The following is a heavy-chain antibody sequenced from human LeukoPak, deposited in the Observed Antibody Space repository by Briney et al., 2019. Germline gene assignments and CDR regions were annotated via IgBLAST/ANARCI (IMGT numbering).Heavy chain of an antibody. Sequence: ASVKVSCKASGYTFTSYGISWVRQAPGQGLEWMGWISAYNGNTNYAQKLQGRVTMTTDTSTSTAYMELRSLRSDDTAVYYCARVTNYDILTGYGASWFDPWGQGTLVTVSS. J-gene: IGHJ5*02. V-gene: IGHV1-18*01. CDR1: GYTFTSYG. CDR3: ARVTNYDILTGYGASWFDP. CDR2: ISAYNGNT. D-gene: IGHD3-9*01.